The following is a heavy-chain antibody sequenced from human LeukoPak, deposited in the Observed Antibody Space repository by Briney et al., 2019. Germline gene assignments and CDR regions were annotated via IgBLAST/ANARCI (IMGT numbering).Heavy chain of an antibody. CDR1: GFTFSSYS. Sequence: GGSLRLSCAASGFTFSSYSMNWVRQAPGKGLEWVSSISSSSSYIYYADSVKGRFTISRDNAKNSLYLQMNSLRAEDTAVYYCARVTCSSTNCATVDYWGQGTLVTVSS. D-gene: IGHD2-2*01. J-gene: IGHJ4*02. CDR2: ISSSSSYI. V-gene: IGHV3-21*01. CDR3: ARVTCSSTNCATVDY.